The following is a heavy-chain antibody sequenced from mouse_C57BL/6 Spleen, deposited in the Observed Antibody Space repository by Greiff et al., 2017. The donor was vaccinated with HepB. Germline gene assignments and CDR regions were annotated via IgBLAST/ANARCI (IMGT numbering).Heavy chain of an antibody. Sequence: QVQLKQPGAELVRPGTSVKLSCKASGYTFTSYWMHWVKQRPGQGLEWIGVIDPSDSYTNYNQKFKGKATLTVDTSSSTAYMQLSSLTSEDSAVYYCARSAGTDDYWGQGTTLTVSS. CDR1: GYTFTSYW. J-gene: IGHJ2*01. CDR3: ARSAGTDDY. D-gene: IGHD4-1*01. V-gene: IGHV1-59*01. CDR2: IDPSDSYT.